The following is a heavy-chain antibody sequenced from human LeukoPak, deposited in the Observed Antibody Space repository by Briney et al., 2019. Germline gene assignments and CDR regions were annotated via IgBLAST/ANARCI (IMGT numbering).Heavy chain of an antibody. CDR3: ARLRYYYDSSGYWFDP. V-gene: IGHV4-39*01. CDR2: IYYSGST. CDR1: GGSISSSSYY. D-gene: IGHD3-22*01. J-gene: IGHJ5*02. Sequence: SETLSLTCTVSGGSISSSSYYWGWIRQPPGKGLEWIGSIYYSGSTYYNPSLKSRVTISVDTSKNQFSLKLSSVTAAGTAVYYCARLRYYYDSSGYWFDPWGQGTLVTVSS.